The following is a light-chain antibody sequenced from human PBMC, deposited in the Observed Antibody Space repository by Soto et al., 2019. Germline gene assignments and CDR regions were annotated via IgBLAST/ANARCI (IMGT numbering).Light chain of an antibody. CDR2: RNS. Sequence: QSVLTQPPSVSGAPGQRVTISCTGSSSNIGAGYDVHWYQQLPGTAPKLLIYRNSNRPSGVPDRFSGSKSGTSASLAITGLQAEDEADDYCQSYDSSLSGYVFGTGTKVTVL. CDR1: SSNIGAGYD. V-gene: IGLV1-40*01. J-gene: IGLJ1*01. CDR3: QSYDSSLSGYV.